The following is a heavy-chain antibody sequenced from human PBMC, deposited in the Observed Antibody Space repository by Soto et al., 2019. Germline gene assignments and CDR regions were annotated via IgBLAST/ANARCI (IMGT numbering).Heavy chain of an antibody. V-gene: IGHV4-59*01. CDR3: ARRLYCSSTSCQEFYYGMDV. CDR1: GGSIMSYY. CDR2: IYYSGST. Sequence: SDALSLTCTVSGGSIMSYYWSWIRQPPGKGLEWIGYIYYSGSTNYNPSLKSRVTISVDTSKNQFSLKLSSVTAADTAVYYCARRLYCSSTSCQEFYYGMDVWGQGTTVTVSS. D-gene: IGHD2-2*01. J-gene: IGHJ6*02.